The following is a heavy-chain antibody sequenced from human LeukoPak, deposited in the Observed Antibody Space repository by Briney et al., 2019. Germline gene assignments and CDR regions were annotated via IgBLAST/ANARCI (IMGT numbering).Heavy chain of an antibody. CDR1: GGSISSSSYY. V-gene: IGHV4-39*01. CDR3: ARTYYDILTGYYAGTHDAFDI. CDR2: IYYSGST. J-gene: IGHJ3*02. Sequence: SETLSLTCTVSGGSISSSSYYWGWIRQPPGKGLEWIGSIYYSGSTYYNPSLKSRVTISVDTSKNQSSLKLCSVTAADTAVYYCARTYYDILTGYYAGTHDAFDIWGQGTMVTVSS. D-gene: IGHD3-9*01.